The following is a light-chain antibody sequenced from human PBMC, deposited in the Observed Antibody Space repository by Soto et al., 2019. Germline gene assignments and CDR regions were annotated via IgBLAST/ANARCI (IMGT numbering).Light chain of an antibody. CDR2: KAS. V-gene: IGKV1-5*03. J-gene: IGKJ1*01. CDR1: QSISSW. Sequence: DIQMTQSPSTLSASVGDRVTITCRASQSISSWLAWYQQKPGKAPKLLIYKASYLESGVPSKFSGSGSGTEFTLTISSLQPHDFATYYCQHHRAFGPGTKVEIK. CDR3: QHHRA.